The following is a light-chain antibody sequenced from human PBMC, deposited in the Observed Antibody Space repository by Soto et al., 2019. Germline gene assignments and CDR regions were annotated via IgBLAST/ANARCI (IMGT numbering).Light chain of an antibody. CDR2: DAS. V-gene: IGKV1-5*01. J-gene: IGKJ1*01. Sequence: DIQMTQSLSTLSAPEEERVTIPGRASQSISSWLAWYQQKPGKAPKLLIYDASSLESGVPSRFSGSGSGTEFTLTISSLQPDDFATYYCQHYNSYSEAFGQGTKVDIK. CDR1: QSISSW. CDR3: QHYNSYSEA.